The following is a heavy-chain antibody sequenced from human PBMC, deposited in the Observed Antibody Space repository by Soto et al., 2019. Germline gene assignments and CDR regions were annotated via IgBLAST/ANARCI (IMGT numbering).Heavy chain of an antibody. D-gene: IGHD6-13*01. J-gene: IGHJ6*02. CDR2: IYWNDEQ. CDR3: APRLPGPSGYDV. Sequence: SGPTLMNPTQTLTLTCTFSGFSLTSGVVGVGWIRQPPGEALEWLALIYWNDEQYYNPSLRNRLTITRDTSKNQVVLTMTNMDPVDTATYYCAPRLPGPSGYDVWGQGTTVTVSS. CDR1: GFSLTSGVVG. V-gene: IGHV2-5*01.